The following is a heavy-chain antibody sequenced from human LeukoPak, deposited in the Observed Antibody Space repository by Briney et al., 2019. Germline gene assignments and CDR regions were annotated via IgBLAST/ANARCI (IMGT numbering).Heavy chain of an antibody. V-gene: IGHV1-3*01. Sequence: ASVKVSCKASGYTFTSYAMHWVRQAPGQRLEWMGWINAGNGNTKYSQKSQGRVTITRDTSTSTVYMELSSLRSEDTAVYYCARADIVLMVYAISEWGQGTLVTVSS. CDR1: GYTFTSYA. D-gene: IGHD2-8*01. CDR2: INAGNGNT. CDR3: ARADIVLMVYAISE. J-gene: IGHJ4*02.